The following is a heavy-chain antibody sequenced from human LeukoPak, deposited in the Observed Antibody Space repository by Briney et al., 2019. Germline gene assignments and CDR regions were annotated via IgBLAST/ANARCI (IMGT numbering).Heavy chain of an antibody. CDR1: GFTFSSYG. J-gene: IGHJ4*02. Sequence: GGTLRLSCAASGFTFSSYGMSWVRQAPGKGLEWVSAISGSGGSTYYADSVKGRFIISRENSKNTLYLQMNSLRAEDTAVYYCAKYAGYCSGNNCYQFEYWGQGTLVTVSS. V-gene: IGHV3-23*01. CDR3: AKYAGYCSGNNCYQFEY. CDR2: ISGSGGST. D-gene: IGHD2-15*01.